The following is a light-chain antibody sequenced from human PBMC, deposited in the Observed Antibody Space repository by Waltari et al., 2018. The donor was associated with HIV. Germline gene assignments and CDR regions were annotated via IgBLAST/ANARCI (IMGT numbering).Light chain of an antibody. CDR2: GAS. CDR1: QSVNSIY. J-gene: IGKJ1*01. V-gene: IGKV3-20*01. CDR3: QQRRSSLWT. Sequence: EILLTKSQGTRSLSPGERATLSSRASQSVNSIYFAWYQQKPGQAPRLLIYGASSRATGIPDRFSGSGSGTDFTLTINRLEPEDFAVYYCQQRRSSLWTFGQGTKVEVK.